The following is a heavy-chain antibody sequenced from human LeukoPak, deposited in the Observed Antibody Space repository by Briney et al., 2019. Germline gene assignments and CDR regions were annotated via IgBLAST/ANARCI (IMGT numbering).Heavy chain of an antibody. D-gene: IGHD3-22*01. CDR3: ARHKYYYDSSGYYYYFDY. J-gene: IGHJ4*02. Sequence: PSETLSLTCTVSGGSISSSIYYWGWIRQPPGKGLEWIGSIYYSGSTYYNPSLKSRVTISVDTSKNQFSLKLSSVTAADTAVYYCARHKYYYDSSGYYYYFDYWGQGTLVTVSS. CDR1: GGSISSSIYY. V-gene: IGHV4-39*01. CDR2: IYYSGST.